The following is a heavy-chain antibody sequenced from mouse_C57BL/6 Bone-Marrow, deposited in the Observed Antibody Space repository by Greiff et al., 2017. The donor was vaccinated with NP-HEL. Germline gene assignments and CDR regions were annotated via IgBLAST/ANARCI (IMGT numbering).Heavy chain of an antibody. CDR2: IDPEDGET. D-gene: IGHD3-2*02. V-gene: IGHV14-2*01. Sequence: EVQLQQSGAELVKPGASVKLSCTASGFNIKDYYMHWVKQRTEQGLEWIGRIDPEDGETKYAPNFQGKATITADTSSNTAYLQLSSLTSEDTAVYYCATLRLLHYYAMDYWGQGTSVTVSS. CDR3: ATLRLLHYYAMDY. J-gene: IGHJ4*01. CDR1: GFNIKDYY.